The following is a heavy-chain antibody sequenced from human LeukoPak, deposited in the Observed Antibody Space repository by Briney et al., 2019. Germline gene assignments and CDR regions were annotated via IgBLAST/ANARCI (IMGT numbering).Heavy chain of an antibody. CDR2: IYTSGST. CDR1: GGSISSYY. CDR3: ARVVKHSRSFDY. V-gene: IGHV4-4*07. J-gene: IGHJ4*02. D-gene: IGHD2-15*01. Sequence: AETLSLTCTVSGGSISSYYWSWIRQPAGKGLEWVGRIYTSGSTNYNPPLKSRVTMSVETSKNQFSLKLSSATAADTAVYYCARVVKHSRSFDYWGQGTLVTVSS.